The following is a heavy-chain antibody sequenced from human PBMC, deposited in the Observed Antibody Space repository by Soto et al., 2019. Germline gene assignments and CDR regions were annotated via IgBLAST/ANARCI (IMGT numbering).Heavy chain of an antibody. D-gene: IGHD3-22*01. CDR1: GFTFSSYA. Sequence: GGSLRLSCAASGFTFSSYAMSWVRQAPGKGLEWVSAISGSGGSTYYADSVKGRFTIPRDNSKNTLYLQMNSLRAEDTAVYYCAKDRALTMIVVVITYIDYWGQGTLVTVSS. CDR2: ISGSGGST. V-gene: IGHV3-23*01. J-gene: IGHJ4*02. CDR3: AKDRALTMIVVVITYIDY.